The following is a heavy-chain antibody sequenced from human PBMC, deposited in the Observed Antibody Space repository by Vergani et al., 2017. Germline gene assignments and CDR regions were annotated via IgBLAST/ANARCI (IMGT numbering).Heavy chain of an antibody. CDR1: GGSISSSSYY. J-gene: IGHJ6*03. D-gene: IGHD3-10*01. Sequence: QLQLQESGPGLVKPSETLSLTCTVSGGSISSSSYYWGWIRQPPGKGLGWIGSIYYSGSTYYNPSLKSRVTISVDTSKNQFSLKLSSVTAADTAVYYCARPDDEMGIGGYMDGWGKGTTVTVSS. V-gene: IGHV4-39*01. CDR2: IYYSGST. CDR3: ARPDDEMGIGGYMDG.